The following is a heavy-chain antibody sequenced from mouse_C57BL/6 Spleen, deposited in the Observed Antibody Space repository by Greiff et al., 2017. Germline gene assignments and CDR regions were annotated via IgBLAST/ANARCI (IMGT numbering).Heavy chain of an antibody. Sequence: QVQLKQPGAELVMPGASVKLSCKASGYTFTSYWMHWVKQRPGQGLEWIGEIDPSDSYTNYNQKFKGKSTLTVDKSSSTAYMQLSSLTSEDSAVYYCASYGYGEDYAMDYWGQGTSVTVSS. CDR1: GYTFTSYW. CDR2: IDPSDSYT. CDR3: ASYGYGEDYAMDY. V-gene: IGHV1-69*01. J-gene: IGHJ4*01. D-gene: IGHD2-2*01.